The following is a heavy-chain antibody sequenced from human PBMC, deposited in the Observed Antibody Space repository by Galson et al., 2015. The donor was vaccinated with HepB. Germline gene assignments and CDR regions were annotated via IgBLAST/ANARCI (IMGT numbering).Heavy chain of an antibody. CDR1: GFTFSSYS. D-gene: IGHD5-24*01. J-gene: IGHJ4*02. Sequence: SLRLSCAASGFTFSSYSMNWVRQAPGKGLEWVSSISSSSYVYYADSVKGRFTISRDNAKNSLYLQMNSLRAEDTAVYYCARSGDGYNALDYWGQGTLVTVSS. CDR2: ISSSSYV. V-gene: IGHV3-21*01. CDR3: ARSGDGYNALDY.